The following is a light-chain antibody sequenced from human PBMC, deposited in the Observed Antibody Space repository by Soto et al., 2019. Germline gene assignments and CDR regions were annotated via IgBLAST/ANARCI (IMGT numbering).Light chain of an antibody. CDR1: SSDVGGYNY. J-gene: IGLJ2*01. V-gene: IGLV2-14*01. CDR3: SSYTSSSTVV. Sequence: QSVLTQPASVSGSPGQSINISSTGTSSDVGGYNYVSWYQQHPGKAPKLMIYDVSNRPSGVSNRFSGSKSGNTASLTISGLQAEDEADYYCSSYTSSSTVVFGGGTKLTVL. CDR2: DVS.